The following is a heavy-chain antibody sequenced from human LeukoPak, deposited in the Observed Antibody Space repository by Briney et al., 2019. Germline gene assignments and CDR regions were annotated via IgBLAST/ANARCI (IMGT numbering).Heavy chain of an antibody. CDR1: GFTFSSYW. J-gene: IGHJ5*02. Sequence: GGSLRLSCAASGFTFSSYWMHWVRQAPGKGLVWVSRINSDGSSTSYADSVKGRFTTSRDNAKNTLYLQMNSLRAEDTAVYYCASEGVGYCSGGSCYSYWFDPWGQGTLVTVSS. CDR3: ASEGVGYCSGGSCYSYWFDP. V-gene: IGHV3-74*01. D-gene: IGHD2-15*01. CDR2: INSDGSST.